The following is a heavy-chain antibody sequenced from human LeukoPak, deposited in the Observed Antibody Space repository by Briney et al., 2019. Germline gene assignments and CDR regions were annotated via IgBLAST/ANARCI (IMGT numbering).Heavy chain of an antibody. D-gene: IGHD2-2*02. J-gene: IGHJ4*02. CDR1: GFTFSSYI. CDR2: ISSSSSYI. Sequence: GGSLRLSCAASGFTFSSYIMNWVRQAPGKGLEWVASISSSSSYIYYADSVKGRFTISRDNAKNSLYLQMNSLRAEATAVYYCAGGLGYCSSTSCYSDYWGQGTLVTVSP. CDR3: AGGLGYCSSTSCYSDY. V-gene: IGHV3-21*01.